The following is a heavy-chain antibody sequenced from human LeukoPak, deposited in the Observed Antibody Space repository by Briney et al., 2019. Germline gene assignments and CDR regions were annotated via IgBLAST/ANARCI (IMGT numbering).Heavy chain of an antibody. CDR2: IIPILGIA. Sequence: ASVTVSCQASVGTFSSYAIRWVRQAPGQGLEWMGRIIPILGIANYAQKFQGRVTITADKSTSTAYMELSSLRSEDTAVYYCARGDNYYDSSGSHNWGQGTLVTVSS. J-gene: IGHJ4*02. D-gene: IGHD3-22*01. CDR1: VGTFSSYA. CDR3: ARGDNYYDSSGSHN. V-gene: IGHV1-69*04.